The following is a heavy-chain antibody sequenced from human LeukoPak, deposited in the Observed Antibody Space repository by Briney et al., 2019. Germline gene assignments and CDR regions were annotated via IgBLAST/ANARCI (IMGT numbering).Heavy chain of an antibody. CDR2: IYSNT. CDR3: ASTGYSDDYYYGMDV. D-gene: IGHD5-18*01. J-gene: IGHJ6*02. Sequence: GGSLRLSCAASGFTVNSNYMTWVRQAPGKGLERVSSIYSNTYYVDSVKGRFTISRDNAKNSLYLQMSSLRAEDTAVYYCASTGYSDDYYYGMDVWGQGTTVTVSS. V-gene: IGHV3-66*01. CDR1: GFTVNSNY.